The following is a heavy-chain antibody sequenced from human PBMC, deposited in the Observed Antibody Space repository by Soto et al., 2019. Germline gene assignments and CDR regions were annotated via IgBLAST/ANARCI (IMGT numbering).Heavy chain of an antibody. Sequence: SETLSLTCTVSGGSISSGGYYWSWIRQHPGKGLEWIGYIYYSGSTYYNPSLKSRVTISVDTSKNQFSLKLSSVTAADTAVYYCARVDMVRVVITSYDYYYMDVWGQGTTVTVSS. CDR1: GGSISSGGYY. CDR3: ARVDMVRVVITSYDYYYMDV. J-gene: IGHJ6*02. CDR2: IYYSGST. V-gene: IGHV4-31*03. D-gene: IGHD3-10*01.